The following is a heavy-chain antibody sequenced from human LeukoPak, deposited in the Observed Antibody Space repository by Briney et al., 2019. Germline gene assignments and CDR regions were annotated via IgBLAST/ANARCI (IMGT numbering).Heavy chain of an antibody. Sequence: GESLKISCKGSGYSFTTYWIGWVRQMPGKGLECMGIIYPGDSDTRYSPSFQGQVTISADKSISTAYLQWSSLKASDTAMYYCARQSSTSPDAFDIWGQGTMVTVSS. V-gene: IGHV5-51*01. D-gene: IGHD2-2*01. CDR3: ARQSSTSPDAFDI. CDR1: GYSFTTYW. CDR2: IYPGDSDT. J-gene: IGHJ3*02.